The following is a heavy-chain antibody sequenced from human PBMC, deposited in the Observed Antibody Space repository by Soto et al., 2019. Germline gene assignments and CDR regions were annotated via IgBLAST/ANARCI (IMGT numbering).Heavy chain of an antibody. Sequence: SETLSLTCAVYCGSFSGYYWSWIRQPPGKGLEWIGEINHSGSTNYNPSLKSRVTISVDTSKNQFSLKLSSVTAADTAVYYCARASPTIYYDFWSGYSGSYYFDYWGQGTLVTVSS. CDR2: INHSGST. D-gene: IGHD3-3*01. CDR1: CGSFSGYY. J-gene: IGHJ4*02. CDR3: ARASPTIYYDFWSGYSGSYYFDY. V-gene: IGHV4-34*01.